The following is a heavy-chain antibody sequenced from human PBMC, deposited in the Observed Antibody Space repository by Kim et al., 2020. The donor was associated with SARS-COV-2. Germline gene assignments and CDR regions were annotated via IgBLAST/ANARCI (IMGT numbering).Heavy chain of an antibody. CDR3: ARGRDRSMDV. CDR2: YN. D-gene: IGHD3-10*01. Sequence: YNDYAESVKSRITVTPATSKNQFSLQLNSVTPEDTAVYYCARGRDRSMDVWGQGTTVTVSS. J-gene: IGHJ6*02. V-gene: IGHV6-1*01.